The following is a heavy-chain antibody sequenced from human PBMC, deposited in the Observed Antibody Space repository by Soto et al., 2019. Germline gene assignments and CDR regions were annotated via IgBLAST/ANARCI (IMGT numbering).Heavy chain of an antibody. J-gene: IGHJ4*02. Sequence: SVKVSCKASGDTFAFHSINWVRQAPGLGLEWMGRINPILSMSNYAQRFQGRVTMAADKSTSTAYMVLSSLRSEDTAIYYCATSYGSGYRAFDYWGQGALVTVSS. CDR2: INPILSMS. D-gene: IGHD3-10*01. V-gene: IGHV1-69*02. CDR3: ATSYGSGYRAFDY. CDR1: GDTFAFHS.